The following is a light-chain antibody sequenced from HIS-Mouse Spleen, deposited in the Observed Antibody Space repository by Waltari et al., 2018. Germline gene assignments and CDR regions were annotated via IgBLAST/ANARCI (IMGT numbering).Light chain of an antibody. J-gene: IGLJ2*01. CDR1: SSDVARSNL. V-gene: IGLV2-23*01. Sequence: QSALTQPASVSGSPGQSITISCTGTSSDVARSNLVSWYQQHPGKAPKIMIYEGSKRPSGVSNRFSGSKSGNTASLTISGLQAEDEADYYCCSYAGSSTLVFGGGTKLTVL. CDR2: EGS. CDR3: CSYAGSSTLV.